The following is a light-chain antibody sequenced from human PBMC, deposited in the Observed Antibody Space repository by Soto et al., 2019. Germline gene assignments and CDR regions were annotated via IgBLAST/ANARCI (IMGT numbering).Light chain of an antibody. CDR3: QQFDDSVT. Sequence: EIVMTQSPATLSVSPGERATLSCRASQSVSSNLACYQQKPGQAPRLLMYGASDRATGTPGRFSGSGSGTDFTLTISGLEPEDSAVYYCQQFDDSVTFGQGTRLEIK. CDR1: QSVSSN. CDR2: GAS. V-gene: IGKV3D-15*01. J-gene: IGKJ5*01.